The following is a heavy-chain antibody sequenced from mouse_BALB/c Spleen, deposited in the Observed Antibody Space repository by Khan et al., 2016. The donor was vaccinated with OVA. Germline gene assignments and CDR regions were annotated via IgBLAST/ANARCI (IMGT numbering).Heavy chain of an antibody. J-gene: IGHJ3*01. CDR1: GFNIKDTY. CDR2: IDPANGNT. Sequence: VQLQQSGAELVKPGASVKLSCTASGFNIKDTYMHWVKQRPEQGLEWIGRIDPANGNTKYDPKFQGKATITAATSSNTAYLQLSSLTSEDTAVYYCVAYYRYDFAYWGQGTLVTVSA. CDR3: VAYYRYDFAY. D-gene: IGHD2-14*01. V-gene: IGHV14-3*02.